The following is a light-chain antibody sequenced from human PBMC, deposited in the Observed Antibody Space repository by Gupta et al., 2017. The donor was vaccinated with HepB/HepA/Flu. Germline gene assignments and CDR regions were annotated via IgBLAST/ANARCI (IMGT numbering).Light chain of an antibody. CDR1: QSVSSSY. J-gene: IGKJ4*01. V-gene: IGKV3-20*01. CDR2: GAS. CDR3: HQYENYPLT. Sequence: EIVLTQSPGTLSLSPGERATLSCRASQSVSSSYLAWYQQKPGQAPRLLIYGASNRATGIPDRFSGSGSGTDFTLTISSLEPEDFAVYYCHQYENYPLTFGRGTKVEIK.